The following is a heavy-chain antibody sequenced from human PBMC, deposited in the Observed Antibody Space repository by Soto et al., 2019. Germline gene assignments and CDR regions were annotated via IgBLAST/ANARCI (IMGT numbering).Heavy chain of an antibody. CDR2: IRRQEHGGTT. V-gene: IGHV3-49*04. CDR1: GFTFADDP. J-gene: IGHJ4*02. D-gene: IGHD1-7*01. CDR3: SRVYKGNS. Sequence: GVSLRLSCTGSGFTFADDPISWVRQSPGGGRGWLGFIRRQEHGGTTACSASVEVSFTISRDDSRGIAFMKMNNLKTEDTGLYYCSRVYKGNSWGQGT.